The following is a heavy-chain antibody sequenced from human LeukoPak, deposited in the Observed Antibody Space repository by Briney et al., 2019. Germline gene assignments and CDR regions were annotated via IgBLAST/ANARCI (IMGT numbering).Heavy chain of an antibody. J-gene: IGHJ4*02. Sequence: ASVKVSCKASGYTFTSYGISWVRQAPGQGLEWMGWISAYNGNTNYAQKLQGRVAMTTDTSTSTAYMELRSLRSEDTAVYFCARYGHSPFFDYWGQGTLVIVSS. D-gene: IGHD4-17*01. CDR2: ISAYNGNT. CDR1: GYTFTSYG. V-gene: IGHV1-18*01. CDR3: ARYGHSPFFDY.